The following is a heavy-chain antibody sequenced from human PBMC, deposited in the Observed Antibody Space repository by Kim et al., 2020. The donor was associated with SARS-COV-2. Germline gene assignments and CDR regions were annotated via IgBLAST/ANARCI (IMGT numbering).Heavy chain of an antibody. V-gene: IGHV4-39*01. J-gene: IGHJ3*02. CDR2: IYYSGST. CDR1: GGSISSSSYY. CDR3: ARPLWYGDAFDI. Sequence: SETLSLTCTVSGGSISSSSYYWGWIRQPPGKGLEWIGSIYYSGSTYYNPSLKSRVTISVDTPKNQFSLKLSSVTAADTAVYYCARPLWYGDAFDIWGQGTMVTVSS. D-gene: IGHD6-13*01.